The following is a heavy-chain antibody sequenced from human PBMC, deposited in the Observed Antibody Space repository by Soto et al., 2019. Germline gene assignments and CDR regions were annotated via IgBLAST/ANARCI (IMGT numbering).Heavy chain of an antibody. V-gene: IGHV4-59*01. Sequence: QVRLQESGPGLVKPSETLSLTCTVSGGSIRSYYWSWIRQAPGKGLEWIGYLYNSGSTVYNPSRKFRVTISVDTSKNQFSLKLNSGTAADTAVDYGERDLWGYCGTDCYPLDVWGQGTTVTVS. D-gene: IGHD2-21*02. CDR1: GGSIRSYY. CDR2: LYNSGST. CDR3: ERDLWGYCGTDCYPLDV. J-gene: IGHJ6*02.